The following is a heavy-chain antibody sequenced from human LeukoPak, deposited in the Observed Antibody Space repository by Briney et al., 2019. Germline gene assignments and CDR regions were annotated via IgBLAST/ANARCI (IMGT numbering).Heavy chain of an antibody. Sequence: GGSLRLSCAASGFIFSNYAIHWVRQAPGKGLEWVAAISYDGDTQHYADPVKGRFTISRDNSKSKVYLQIDTLTIEDSAVYYCVKPYPTLTTSSVLDTWGQGTLVTVSS. CDR1: GFIFSNYA. CDR2: ISYDGDTQ. D-gene: IGHD4-17*01. V-gene: IGHV3-30*18. J-gene: IGHJ5*01. CDR3: VKPYPTLTTSSVLDT.